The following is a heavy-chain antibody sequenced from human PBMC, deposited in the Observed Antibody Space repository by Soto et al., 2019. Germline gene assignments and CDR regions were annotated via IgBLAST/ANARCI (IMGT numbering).Heavy chain of an antibody. D-gene: IGHD6-19*01. CDR2: INPNSGGT. CDR3: ARVRTGYSSGWYVSEHGYFDY. V-gene: IGHV1-2*02. Sequence: ASVKVSCKASGYTFTGYYMHWVRQAPGQGLEWMGWINPNSGGTNYAQKFQGRVTMTRDTSISTAYMELSRLRSDDTAVYYCARVRTGYSSGWYVSEHGYFDYWGQETLVTVSS. J-gene: IGHJ4*02. CDR1: GYTFTGYY.